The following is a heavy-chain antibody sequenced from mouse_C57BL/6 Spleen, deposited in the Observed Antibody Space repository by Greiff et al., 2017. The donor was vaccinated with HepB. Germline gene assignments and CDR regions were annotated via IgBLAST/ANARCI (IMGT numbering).Heavy chain of an antibody. CDR2: IYPGDGDT. J-gene: IGHJ2*01. CDR1: GYAFSSSW. D-gene: IGHD3-2*02. Sequence: VKLMESGPELVKPGASVKISCKASGYAFSSSWMNWVKQRPGKGLEWIGRIYPGDGDTNYNGKFKGKATLTADKSSSTAYMQLSSLTSEDSAVYFCARGGSGPFDYWGQGTTLTVSS. CDR3: ARGGSGPFDY. V-gene: IGHV1-82*01.